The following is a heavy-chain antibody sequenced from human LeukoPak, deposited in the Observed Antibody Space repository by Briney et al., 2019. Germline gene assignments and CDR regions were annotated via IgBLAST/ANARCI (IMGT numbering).Heavy chain of an antibody. CDR1: GYTLTELS. CDR3: ATSLRYSSGWYYFDY. J-gene: IGHJ4*02. D-gene: IGHD6-19*01. CDR2: FDPEDGET. V-gene: IGHV1-24*01. Sequence: GASVKVSCKVSGYTLTELSMHWVRQAPGKGLEWMGGFDPEDGETIYAQKFQGRVTMTEDTSTDTAYMELSSLRSEDTAVYYCATSLRYSSGWYYFDYWGQGTLVTVSS.